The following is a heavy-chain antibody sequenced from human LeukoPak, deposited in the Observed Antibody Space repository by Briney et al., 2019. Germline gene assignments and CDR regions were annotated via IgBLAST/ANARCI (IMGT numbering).Heavy chain of an antibody. D-gene: IGHD6-13*01. V-gene: IGHV3-48*01. CDR3: ASGRPLGTNWYGFDY. CDR1: GFTFSTFS. Sequence: GGSLRLSCAASGFTFSTFSMNWVRQAPGKGLEWVSYISSSSSSTIYYADSVKGRFTISRDNAKNSLYLQMNSLRAEDTAVYYCASGRPLGTNWYGFDYWGQGTLVTVSS. J-gene: IGHJ4*02. CDR2: ISSSSSSTI.